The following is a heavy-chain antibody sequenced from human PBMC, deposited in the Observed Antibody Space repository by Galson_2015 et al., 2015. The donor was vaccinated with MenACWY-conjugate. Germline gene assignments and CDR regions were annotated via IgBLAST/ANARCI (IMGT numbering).Heavy chain of an antibody. CDR3: VRVRSSCTNAACVGYWFDP. V-gene: IGHV4-59*01. D-gene: IGHD2-8*01. J-gene: IGHJ5*02. Sequence: LSLTCTVSGDSFSTYYWSWIRQPPGKGLEWIGFISDSGSANSNPSLESRVTISVDTSRKQFSLKLSSVTAADTAVYYCVRVRSSCTNAACVGYWFDPWGQGTLVTVSS. CDR2: ISDSGSA. CDR1: GDSFSTYY.